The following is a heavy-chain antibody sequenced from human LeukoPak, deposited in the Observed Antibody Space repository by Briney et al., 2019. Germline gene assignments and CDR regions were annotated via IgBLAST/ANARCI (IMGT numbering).Heavy chain of an antibody. CDR1: GYTFNHHG. V-gene: IGHV1-18*01. Sequence: ASVKVSCKASGYTFNHHGITWVRQAPGQRLEWMGWISAYNGDTKYAQEFQGRVTMTRDTSTSTAYMELRSLTSDDTAVYYCARDPSNTSGRYQYFDLWGRGTLVTVSS. CDR2: ISAYNGDT. CDR3: ARDPSNTSGRYQYFDL. J-gene: IGHJ2*01. D-gene: IGHD6-19*01.